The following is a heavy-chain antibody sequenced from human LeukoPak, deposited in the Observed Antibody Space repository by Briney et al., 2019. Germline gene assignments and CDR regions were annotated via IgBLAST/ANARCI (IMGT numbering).Heavy chain of an antibody. CDR2: IYYSGST. V-gene: IGHV4-31*03. J-gene: IGHJ4*02. CDR3: ARAEVALGKPPAPQTYFDY. D-gene: IGHD5-12*01. Sequence: SQTLSLTCTVSGGSISRGGYYWSWIRQHPGKGLEWIGYIYYSGSTYYNPSLKSRVTISVDTSKNQFSLKLSSVTAADTAVYYCARAEVALGKPPAPQTYFDYWGQGTLVTVSS. CDR1: GGSISRGGYY.